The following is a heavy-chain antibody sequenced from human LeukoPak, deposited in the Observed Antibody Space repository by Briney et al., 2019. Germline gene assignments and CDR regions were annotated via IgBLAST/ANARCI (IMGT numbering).Heavy chain of an antibody. D-gene: IGHD3-9*01. V-gene: IGHV3-23*01. J-gene: IGHJ4*02. CDR2: ISGSGGST. Sequence: PGGSLRLSCAASGFTFSSYAMSWVRQAPGKGLEWVSAISGSGGSTYYADSVKGRFTIPRDNSKNTPYLQMNSLRAEDTAVYYCAKEPLRYFDWLLPYFDYWGQGTLVTVSS. CDR3: AKEPLRYFDWLLPYFDY. CDR1: GFTFSSYA.